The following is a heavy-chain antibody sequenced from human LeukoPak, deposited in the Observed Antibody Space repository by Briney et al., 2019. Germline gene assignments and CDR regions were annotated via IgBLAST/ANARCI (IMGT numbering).Heavy chain of an antibody. J-gene: IGHJ4*02. CDR2: IYSGGST. D-gene: IGHD3-16*02. CDR3: AKDFMITFGGVIVYYFDY. CDR1: GFSVSSNY. V-gene: IGHV3-53*01. Sequence: GGSLRLSCVVSGFSVSSNYMSWVRQAPGKGLEWVSVIYSGGSTYYADYVKGRFTISRDNSKSTLYLQMNSLRAEDTAVYYCAKDFMITFGGVIVYYFDYWGQGTLVTVSS.